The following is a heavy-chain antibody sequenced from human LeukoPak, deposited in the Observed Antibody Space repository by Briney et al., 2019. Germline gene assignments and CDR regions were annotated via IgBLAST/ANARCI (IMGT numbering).Heavy chain of an antibody. D-gene: IGHD6-13*01. CDR2: IKQDGSQK. CDR3: AKGGVATRRLDY. Sequence: GESLKISCAASGFTFSNYWMSWVRQAPGKGLEWVANIKQDGSQKYYVDSLKGRFTISRDNSKNTLFLQMSSLRADDTAVYYCAKGGVATRRLDYWGQGALVTVSS. J-gene: IGHJ4*02. CDR1: GFTFSNYW. V-gene: IGHV3-7*05.